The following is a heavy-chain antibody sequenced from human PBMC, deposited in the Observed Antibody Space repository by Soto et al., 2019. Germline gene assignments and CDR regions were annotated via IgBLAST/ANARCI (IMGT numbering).Heavy chain of an antibody. Sequence: ASVKVSCKASGGTFSSYTISWVRQAPGQGLEWMGRIIPILGIANYAQKFQGRVTITADKSTSTAYMELSSLRSEDTAVYYCARDPGIFGVASNWFDPWGQGTLVTVSS. D-gene: IGHD3-3*01. CDR3: ARDPGIFGVASNWFDP. V-gene: IGHV1-69*04. CDR1: GGTFSSYT. J-gene: IGHJ5*02. CDR2: IIPILGIA.